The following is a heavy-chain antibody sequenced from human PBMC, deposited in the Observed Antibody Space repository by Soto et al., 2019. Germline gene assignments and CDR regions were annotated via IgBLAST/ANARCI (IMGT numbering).Heavy chain of an antibody. Sequence: QVQLVESGGGVVHLGRSLSLSCAASGFTFSHYAMHWVRQAPGKGLEWVALMSYDGSNEYYADSVKGRFTISRDNSKNTLYLQMNSLRAEDTAVYYCAKDGSHNFDYWGQGTLVTVSS. D-gene: IGHD1-26*01. CDR1: GFTFSHYA. J-gene: IGHJ4*02. V-gene: IGHV3-30*18. CDR3: AKDGSHNFDY. CDR2: MSYDGSNE.